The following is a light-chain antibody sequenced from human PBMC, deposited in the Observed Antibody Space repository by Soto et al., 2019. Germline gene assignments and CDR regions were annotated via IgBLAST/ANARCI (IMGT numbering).Light chain of an antibody. J-gene: IGLJ1*01. CDR1: SSDVGGYNY. CDR3: SSYTSSSRYV. Sequence: QSVLTQPASVSGSPGQSITMSCTGTSSDVGGYNYVSWYQQHPGKAPKLMIYEVSNRPSGVSNRFSGSKSGNTASLTISGLQAEDEADYYCSSYTSSSRYVFGTGTKVTVL. V-gene: IGLV2-14*01. CDR2: EVS.